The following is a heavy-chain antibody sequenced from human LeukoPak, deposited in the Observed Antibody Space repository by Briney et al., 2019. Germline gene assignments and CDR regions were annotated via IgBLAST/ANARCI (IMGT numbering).Heavy chain of an antibody. CDR2: IYYSGST. V-gene: IGHV4-59*01. CDR3: AIRRGYSYDY. D-gene: IGHD5-18*01. CDR1: GGSISSYY. Sequence: SETLSLTCTVSGGSISSYYWSWIRQLPGKGLEWIGYIYYSGSTNYNPSLKSRVTISVDTSKNLFSLKLSSVTAADTAVYYCAIRRGYSYDYWGQGTLVTVSS. J-gene: IGHJ4*02.